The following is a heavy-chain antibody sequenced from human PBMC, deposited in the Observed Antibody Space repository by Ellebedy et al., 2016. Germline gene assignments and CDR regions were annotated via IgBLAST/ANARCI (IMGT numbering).Heavy chain of an antibody. D-gene: IGHD2-2*01. J-gene: IGHJ6*02. CDR2: ISGSGGST. CDR3: AKAAGYCSSTSCYGGMDV. CDR1: GFTFSSYA. V-gene: IGHV3-23*01. Sequence: GESLKISCAASGFTFSSYAMSWVRQAPGKGLEWVSAISGSGGSTYYADSVKGRFTISRDNSKNTLYLQMNSLRAEDTAVYYCAKAAGYCSSTSCYGGMDVWGQGTTVTVSS.